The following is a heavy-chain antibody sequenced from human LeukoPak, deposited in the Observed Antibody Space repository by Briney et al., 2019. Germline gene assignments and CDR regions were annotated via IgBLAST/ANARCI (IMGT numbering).Heavy chain of an antibody. CDR3: AREDDYYGSGSYYKDGYYYYYGMDV. Sequence: ASVKVSRKASGYTFTGYYMHWVRQAPGQGLEWMGWINPNSGGTNYAQKFQGRATMTRDTSISTAYMELSRLRSDDTAVYYCAREDDYYGSGSYYKDGYYYYYGMDVWGQGTTVTVSS. CDR1: GYTFTGYY. D-gene: IGHD3-10*01. J-gene: IGHJ6*02. CDR2: INPNSGGT. V-gene: IGHV1-2*02.